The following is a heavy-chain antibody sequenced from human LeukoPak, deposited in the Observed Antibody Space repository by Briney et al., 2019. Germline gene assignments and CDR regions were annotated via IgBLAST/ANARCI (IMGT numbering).Heavy chain of an antibody. J-gene: IGHJ4*02. CDR1: EFTFSSYG. CDR3: AKDFRPRYYFDRSVHLSPLGFDY. CDR2: MSYDGRNQ. D-gene: IGHD3-22*01. Sequence: TSLRLSCAASEFTFSSYGMHWVRQAPGKGLEWVAFMSYDGRNQHYADSVKGRFTISRDNSKNMLYLQMNTLRPEDTALYYCAKDFRPRYYFDRSVHLSPLGFDYWGQGTLVTVSS. V-gene: IGHV3-30*18.